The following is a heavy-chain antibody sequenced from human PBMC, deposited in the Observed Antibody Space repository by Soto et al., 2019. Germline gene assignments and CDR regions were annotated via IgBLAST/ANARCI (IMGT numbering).Heavy chain of an antibody. Sequence: SVKVSCKASGCTCSSYAISGVRQAPGPGLEWMGGIIPIFGTANYAQKFQGRVTITADKSTSTAYMELSSLRSEDTAVYYCASPRLGRYFDWLSQLDFWGQGTLVTVS. CDR1: GCTCSSYA. CDR3: ASPRLGRYFDWLSQLDF. D-gene: IGHD3-9*01. J-gene: IGHJ4*02. V-gene: IGHV1-69*06. CDR2: IIPIFGTA.